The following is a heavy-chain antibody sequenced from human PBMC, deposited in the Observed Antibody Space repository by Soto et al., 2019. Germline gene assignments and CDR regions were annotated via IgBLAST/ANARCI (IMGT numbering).Heavy chain of an antibody. D-gene: IGHD1-1*01. J-gene: IGHJ3*02. CDR3: ARPPGITTGGAFDI. CDR1: GGSISSSSYY. Sequence: SETLSLTCTVSGGSISSSSYYWGWIRQPPGKGLEWIGSIYYSGSTYYNPSLKSRVTISVDTSKNQFSLKLSSVTAADTAVYYCARPPGITTGGAFDIWGQGTMVTVSS. V-gene: IGHV4-39*01. CDR2: IYYSGST.